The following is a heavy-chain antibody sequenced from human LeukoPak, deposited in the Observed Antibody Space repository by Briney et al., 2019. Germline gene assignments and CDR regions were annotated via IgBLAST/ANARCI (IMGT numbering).Heavy chain of an antibody. J-gene: IGHJ4*02. CDR2: IYYSGTT. CDR1: GGSISSYY. D-gene: IGHD5-24*01. Sequence: PSETLSLTCTVSGGSISSYYWSWIRQPPGKGLEWIGYIYYSGTTNYNPSLKSRVTISVDTSKNQFSLKLSSVTAADTAVYYCARLGRDGYNYKFDYWGQGTLVTVSS. CDR3: ARLGRDGYNYKFDY. V-gene: IGHV4-59*12.